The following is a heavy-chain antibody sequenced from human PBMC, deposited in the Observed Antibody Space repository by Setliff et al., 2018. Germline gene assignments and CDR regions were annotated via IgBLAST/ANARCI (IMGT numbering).Heavy chain of an antibody. V-gene: IGHV4-61*02. CDR2: IHASGST. J-gene: IGHJ4*02. D-gene: IGHD5-18*01. Sequence: LSLTCTVSGGSISSGDHYWSWIRQPAGKGLEWIGRIHASGSTNYNPSLKSRVTISVDTSKNQFSLKLTSVTAADTAVYYCARETTAWGYVDTAMVTFIDQWGQGTLVTVSS. CDR1: GGSISSGDHY. CDR3: ARETTAWGYVDTAMVTFIDQ.